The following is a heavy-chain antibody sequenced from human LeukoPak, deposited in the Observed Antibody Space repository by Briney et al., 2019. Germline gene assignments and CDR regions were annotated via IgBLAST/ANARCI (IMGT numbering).Heavy chain of an antibody. CDR3: ARGDYVWGSYRYIYPFDY. CDR1: GFTFSSYW. D-gene: IGHD3-16*02. J-gene: IGHJ4*02. CDR2: IKQDGSEK. V-gene: IGHV3-7*04. Sequence: GGSLRLSCAVSGFTFSSYWMSWVRQAPGKGLEWVAHIKQDGSEKYYVDSVKGRFTISRDNAKNSLYLQMNSLRAEDTAVYYCARGDYVWGSYRYIYPFDYWGQGTLVTVSS.